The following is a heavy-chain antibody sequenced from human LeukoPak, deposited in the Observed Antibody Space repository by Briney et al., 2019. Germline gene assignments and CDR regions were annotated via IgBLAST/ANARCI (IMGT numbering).Heavy chain of an antibody. Sequence: GRSLRLSCAASGLTFSSYGMHWVRQAPGKGLEWVAVIWYDGSNKYYADSVKGRFTISRDNSKNTLYLQMNSLRAEDTAVYYCARVLKSYDFWSGYYEEAYYYYGMDVWGQGTTVTVSS. J-gene: IGHJ6*02. CDR3: ARVLKSYDFWSGYYEEAYYYYGMDV. CDR1: GLTFSSYG. V-gene: IGHV3-33*01. D-gene: IGHD3-3*01. CDR2: IWYDGSNK.